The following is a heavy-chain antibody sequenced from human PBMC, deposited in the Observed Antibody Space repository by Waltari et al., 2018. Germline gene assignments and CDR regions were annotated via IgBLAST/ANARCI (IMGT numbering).Heavy chain of an antibody. CDR1: GCSISSSSYY. CDR2: IYYSGST. D-gene: IGHD3-22*01. V-gene: IGHV4-39*07. CDR3: ASDSSGYYPIGY. J-gene: IGHJ4*02. Sequence: QLQLQESGPGLVKPSETLSLTCTVSGCSISSSSYYWGWIRQPPGKGLEWIGSIYYSGSTYYNPSLKSRVTISVDTSKNQFSLKLSSVTAADTAVYYCASDSSGYYPIGYWGQGTLVTVSS.